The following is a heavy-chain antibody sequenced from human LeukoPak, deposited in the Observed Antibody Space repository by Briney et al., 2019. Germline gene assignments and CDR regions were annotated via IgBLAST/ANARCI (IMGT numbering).Heavy chain of an antibody. CDR1: GYTFTSYG. CDR2: ISAYNGNT. Sequence: ASVKVSCXASGYTFTSYGISWVRQAPGQGLAWMGWISAYNGNTNYAQKLQGRVTMTTDTSTSTAYMELRSLRSDDTAVYYCAVTDYGDYVPLDAFDIWGQGTMVTVSS. J-gene: IGHJ3*02. CDR3: AVTDYGDYVPLDAFDI. V-gene: IGHV1-18*01. D-gene: IGHD4-17*01.